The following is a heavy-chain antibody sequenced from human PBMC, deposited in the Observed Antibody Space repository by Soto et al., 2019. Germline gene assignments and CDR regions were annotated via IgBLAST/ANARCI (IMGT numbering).Heavy chain of an antibody. Sequence: PRESLKISCKGSGYSFTSYWIGWVRQMPGKGLEWMGIIYPGDSDTRYSPSFQGQVTISADKSISTAYLQWSSLKASDTAMYYCTGPTTVTSYGMDVWGQGTTVTVSS. J-gene: IGHJ6*02. D-gene: IGHD4-17*01. CDR3: TGPTTVTSYGMDV. CDR1: GYSFTSYW. CDR2: IYPGDSDT. V-gene: IGHV5-51*01.